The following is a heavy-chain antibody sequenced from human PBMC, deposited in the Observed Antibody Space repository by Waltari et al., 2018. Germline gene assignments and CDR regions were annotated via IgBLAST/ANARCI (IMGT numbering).Heavy chain of an antibody. J-gene: IGHJ6*01. CDR3: ATPRKQLAPLDV. CDR1: GGTFSSYA. CDR2: IIPHFDTA. Sequence: QVQLVQSGAEVKKPGSSVQVSCKASGGTFSSYAISWVRQAPGQGLEWMGGIIPHFDTANCGQKFKGRVTITADESTSTAYMGLGSLRSEDTAVYYCATPRKQLAPLDVWGQGTTVTVSS. V-gene: IGHV1-69*12. D-gene: IGHD6-6*01.